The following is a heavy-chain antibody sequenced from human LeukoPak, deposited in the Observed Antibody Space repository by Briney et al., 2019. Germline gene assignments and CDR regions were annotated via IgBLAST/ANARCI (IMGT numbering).Heavy chain of an antibody. V-gene: IGHV4-59*01. CDR1: GGSISSYY. D-gene: IGHD3-16*01. CDR2: IYYSGST. Sequence: SETLSLTCTVSGGSISSYYWSWIRQPPGKGLEWIGYIYYSGSTNYNPSLKSRVTISVDTSKNQFSLKLSSVTAADTAVYYCARSSYDYASDYWGQGTLVTVSS. J-gene: IGHJ4*02. CDR3: ARSSYDYASDY.